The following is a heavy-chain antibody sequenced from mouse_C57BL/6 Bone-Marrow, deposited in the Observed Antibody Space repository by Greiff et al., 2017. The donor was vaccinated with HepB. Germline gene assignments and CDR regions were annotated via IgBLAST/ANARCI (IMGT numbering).Heavy chain of an antibody. V-gene: IGHV1-82*01. CDR1: GYAFSSSW. J-gene: IGHJ2*01. Sequence: VQLQQSGPELVKPGASVKISCKASGYAFSSSWMNWVKQRPGKGLEWIGRIYPGDGDTNYNVKFKGKATLTADKSSSTAYMQLSSLTSEDSAVYFCAVYGNYDYWGQGTTLTVSS. CDR2: IYPGDGDT. D-gene: IGHD2-1*01. CDR3: AVYGNYDY.